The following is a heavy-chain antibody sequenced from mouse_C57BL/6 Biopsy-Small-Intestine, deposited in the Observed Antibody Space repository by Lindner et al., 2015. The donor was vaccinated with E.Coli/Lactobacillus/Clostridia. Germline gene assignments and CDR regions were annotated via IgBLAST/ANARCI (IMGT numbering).Heavy chain of an antibody. J-gene: IGHJ2*01. CDR1: GYAFSSSW. Sequence: VQLQESGPELVKPGASVKISCRASGYAFSSSWMNWVKQRPGKGLEWIGRIYPGDGDTNYNGKSKGKATLTADKSSSTAYMQLSSLTSEDSAVYFCARDYGSSYDYWGQGTTLTVSS. D-gene: IGHD1-1*01. CDR3: ARDYGSSYDY. CDR2: IYPGDGDT. V-gene: IGHV1-82*01.